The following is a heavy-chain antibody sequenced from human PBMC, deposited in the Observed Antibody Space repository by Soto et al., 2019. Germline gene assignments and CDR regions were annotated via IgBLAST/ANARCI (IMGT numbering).Heavy chain of an antibody. CDR1: GYPFTSYG. Sequence: QVQLVQSGPDVKQPGASVKVSCKASGYPFTSYGITWVRQAPGQGLEWMGWTSTYNGNTNFAQNLQGRVIMTTDTSTNTAYMELRSLTSDDTAFYYCARSRSCSGSSFYGDQWWGQGTQGSVSS. V-gene: IGHV1-18*01. J-gene: IGHJ4*02. CDR2: TSTYNGNT. D-gene: IGHD2-2*01. CDR3: ARSRSCSGSSFYGDQW.